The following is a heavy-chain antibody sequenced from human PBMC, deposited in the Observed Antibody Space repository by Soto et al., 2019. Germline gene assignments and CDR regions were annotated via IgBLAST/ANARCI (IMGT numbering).Heavy chain of an antibody. CDR3: SHGYGQYFNS. CDR2: IKSKTAGGTT. Sequence: EVQLVESGGGLVKPGGSLRLSCAVSGFSLTDVWMNWVRQAPGKGLEWVGRIKSKTAGGTTDYAAPVKRRFTILRDDSKNTLYRQMDSLITEDTAVYFCSHGYGQYFNSWGQGTLVTVSS. J-gene: IGHJ4*02. CDR1: GFSLTDVW. D-gene: IGHD5-18*01. V-gene: IGHV3-15*07.